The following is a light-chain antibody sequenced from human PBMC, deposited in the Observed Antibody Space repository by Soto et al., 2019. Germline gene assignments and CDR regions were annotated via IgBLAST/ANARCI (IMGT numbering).Light chain of an antibody. V-gene: IGLV2-11*01. CDR2: DVS. CDR1: SIDVGGYHY. Sequence: QSALTQPRSVSGSPGQSVTISCTGTSIDVGGYHYVSWYQQHPGKAPKLMIYDVSKRPSGVPDRFSGSKSGNTASLTISGLKDEYEADYYCCSYAGSYYVFGTGTKLTVL. J-gene: IGLJ1*01. CDR3: CSYAGSYYV.